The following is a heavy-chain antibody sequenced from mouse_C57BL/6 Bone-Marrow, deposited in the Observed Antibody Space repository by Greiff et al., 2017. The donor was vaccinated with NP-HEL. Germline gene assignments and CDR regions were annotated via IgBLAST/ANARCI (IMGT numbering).Heavy chain of an antibody. V-gene: IGHV1-64*01. J-gene: IGHJ3*01. CDR2: IHPNRGST. CDR3: ARGAYYSNYGAY. CDR1: GYTFTSYW. Sequence: QVQLQQPGAELVKPGASVKLSCQASGYTFTSYWMHWVKQRPGQGLAWIGMIHPNRGSTNYNEKFKSKATLTVDKSSSTAYMQLSSLTSEDSAVYYWARGAYYSNYGAYWGQGTLVTVAA. D-gene: IGHD2-5*01.